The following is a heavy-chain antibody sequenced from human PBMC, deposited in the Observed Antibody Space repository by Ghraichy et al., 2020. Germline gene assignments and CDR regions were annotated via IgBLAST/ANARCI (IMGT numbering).Heavy chain of an antibody. CDR3: ARGVDYGDYRVDS. V-gene: IGHV3-21*01. J-gene: IGHJ5*01. Sequence: GGSLRLSCAASGFTFSSYSMNLVRPAPGTGLEWVSSISSSSSYIYYADSVQGRFTISRDNAKNSLYLQMNSLRAEDTAVYYCARGVDYGDYRVDSWGHGTLVTVSS. CDR1: GFTFSSYS. D-gene: IGHD4-17*01. CDR2: ISSSSSYI.